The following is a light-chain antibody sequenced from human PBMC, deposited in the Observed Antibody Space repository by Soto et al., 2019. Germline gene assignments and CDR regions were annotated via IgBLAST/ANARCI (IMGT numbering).Light chain of an antibody. CDR1: QSVGIY. Sequence: VLTQSPATLSLSPGERATLFCKASQSVGIYMGWFQQKPGQAPRVPIYDATNRAGGVPARFSGSGSGTDFTLTISSLEAEDSAVYYCQQRDIWPPLTFGGGTKLEIK. J-gene: IGKJ4*01. V-gene: IGKV3-11*01. CDR3: QQRDIWPPLT. CDR2: DAT.